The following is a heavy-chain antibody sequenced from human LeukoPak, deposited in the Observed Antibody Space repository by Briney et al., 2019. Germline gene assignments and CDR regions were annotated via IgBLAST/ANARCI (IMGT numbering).Heavy chain of an antibody. D-gene: IGHD3-22*01. J-gene: IGHJ3*02. V-gene: IGHV4-30-4*01. CDR1: GGSISSCDYY. CDR2: IYYSGSP. CDR3: ARVHSSGYRGAFDI. Sequence: SETLSLTCTVSGGSISSCDYYWSWIRQPPGKGLVWIGYIYYSGSPYYNPSLKSRVTISVDTSKSQFSLKLSSVTAADTAVYYCARVHSSGYRGAFDIWGQGTMVTVSS.